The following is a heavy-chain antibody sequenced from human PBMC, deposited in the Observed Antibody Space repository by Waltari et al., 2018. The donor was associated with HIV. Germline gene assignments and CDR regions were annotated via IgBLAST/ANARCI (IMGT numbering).Heavy chain of an antibody. CDR3: ASQPRYCSSTSCDTLYGMDV. CDR1: GGSFSGYY. D-gene: IGHD2-2*01. CDR2: INHSGST. V-gene: IGHV4-34*04. Sequence: QVQLQQWGAGLLKPSETLSLTCAVYGGSFSGYYWSWIRQPPGKGREWIGEINHSGSTNNNPSLKRRGTISVETSKNQFSRKLSSVTAADTAVYYCASQPRYCSSTSCDTLYGMDVWGQGTTVTVSS. J-gene: IGHJ6*02.